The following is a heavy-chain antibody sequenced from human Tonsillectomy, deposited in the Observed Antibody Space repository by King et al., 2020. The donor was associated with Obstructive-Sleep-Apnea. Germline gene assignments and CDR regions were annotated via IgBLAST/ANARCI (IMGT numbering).Heavy chain of an antibody. J-gene: IGHJ5*02. D-gene: IGHD3-22*01. CDR3: ARDRYYDSSGYNWFDP. V-gene: IGHV4-39*07. Sequence: QLQESGPGLVKPSETLALTCTVSGGSISSRSYYWVLIGQPPWKGLEGIGSIYYIGSTHYHPSLQSRDTISVDTSKNQFSLTLSSVTAADTAVYYCARDRYYDSSGYNWFDPWGQGTLVTVSS. CDR1: GGSISSRSYY. CDR2: IYYIGST.